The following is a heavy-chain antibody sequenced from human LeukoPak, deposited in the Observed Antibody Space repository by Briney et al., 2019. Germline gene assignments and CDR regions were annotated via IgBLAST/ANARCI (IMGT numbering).Heavy chain of an antibody. Sequence: PGGSLRLSCAASGFTFDDYGMSWVRQAPGKGLEWVSGINWNGGSTGYADSVKGRFTISRDNAKNSLYLQMSSLRAEDTALYYCARYYYDSSGYYGAFDYWGQGTLVTVSS. V-gene: IGHV3-20*04. J-gene: IGHJ4*02. D-gene: IGHD3-22*01. CDR2: INWNGGST. CDR3: ARYYYDSSGYYGAFDY. CDR1: GFTFDDYG.